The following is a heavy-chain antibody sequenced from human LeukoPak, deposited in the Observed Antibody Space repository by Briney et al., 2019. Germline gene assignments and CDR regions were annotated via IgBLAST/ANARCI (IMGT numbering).Heavy chain of an antibody. V-gene: IGHV3-11*01. D-gene: IGHD4-17*01. Sequence: GGSLRLSCAASGFTFSDYYMSWIRQAPGKGLEWVSYISSSGSTIYYADSVKGRFTISRDNAKNSLYLQMNSLRAEDTAVYYCARDREDDYGDYWGSYYFDYWGQGTLVTVSS. CDR3: ARDREDDYGDYWGSYYFDY. CDR2: ISSSGSTI. J-gene: IGHJ4*02. CDR1: GFTFSDYY.